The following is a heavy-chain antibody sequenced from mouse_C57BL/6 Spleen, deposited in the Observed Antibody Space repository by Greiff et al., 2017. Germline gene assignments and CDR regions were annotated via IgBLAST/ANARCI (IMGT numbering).Heavy chain of an antibody. V-gene: IGHV1-62-2*01. D-gene: IGHD2-4*01. CDR3: AREYDYEYYFDD. CDR1: GYTFTEYT. CDR2: FYPGSGSI. J-gene: IGHJ2*01. Sequence: VQLQQSGAELVKPGASVKLSCKASGYTFTEYTIHWVKQRSGQGLEWIWWFYPGSGSIKYNEKFKDKATLTADKYSSTVYMELSRLTSEDCAVDYGAREYDYEYYFDDWGKGTTGTVSS.